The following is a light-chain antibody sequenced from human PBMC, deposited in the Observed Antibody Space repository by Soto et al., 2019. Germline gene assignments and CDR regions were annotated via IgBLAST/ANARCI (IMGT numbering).Light chain of an antibody. CDR3: QQYGGSSRT. Sequence: EIVLTQSPGTLSLSPGERATLSCRASQSIRKNLGWYQHKPGQAPRLLIYDASGRAGGVQDRFRGSGSGTDIIFSICRLEAEDFAVYYCQQYGGSSRTFGQGTKVDIK. CDR2: DAS. CDR1: QSIRKN. J-gene: IGKJ1*01. V-gene: IGKV3-20*01.